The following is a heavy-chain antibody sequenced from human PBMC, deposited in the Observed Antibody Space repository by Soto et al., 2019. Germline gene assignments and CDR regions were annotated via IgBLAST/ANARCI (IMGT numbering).Heavy chain of an antibody. CDR3: ARDLVEYYYGSGSYYYYYYGMDV. D-gene: IGHD3-10*01. CDR1: GFTFSSSS. V-gene: IGHV3-33*01. Sequence: SLRLSCATSGFTFSSSSMNWVRQAPGKGLEWVAVIWYDGSNKYYADSVKGRFTISRDNSKNTLYLQMNSLRAEDTAVYYCARDLVEYYYGSGSYYYYYYGMDVWGQGTTVTVSS. J-gene: IGHJ6*02. CDR2: IWYDGSNK.